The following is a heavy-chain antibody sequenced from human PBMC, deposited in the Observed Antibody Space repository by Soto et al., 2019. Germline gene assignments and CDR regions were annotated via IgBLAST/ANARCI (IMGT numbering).Heavy chain of an antibody. D-gene: IGHD3-9*01. V-gene: IGHV4-30-2*01. Sequence: TLSLTCAVSGGSISSGGYSWSWIRQPPGKGLEWIGYIYHSGSTYYNPSLKSRVTISVDRSKNQFSLKLSSVTAADTAVYYCXRSHYDILTGYTNWFDPWGQGTLVTVSS. CDR1: GGSISSGGYS. CDR2: IYHSGST. CDR3: XRSHYDILTGYTNWFDP. J-gene: IGHJ5*02.